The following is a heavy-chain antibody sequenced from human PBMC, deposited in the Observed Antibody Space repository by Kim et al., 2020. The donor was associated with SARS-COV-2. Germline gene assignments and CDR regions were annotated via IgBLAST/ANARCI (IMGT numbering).Heavy chain of an antibody. CDR1: GFTFSSYA. V-gene: IGHV3-23*01. J-gene: IGHJ1*01. D-gene: IGHD3-22*01. CDR3: AKSRSGYVPLQH. Sequence: GGSLRLSCAASGFTFSSYAMSWVRQAPGKGMEWVSAISGSGGSTYYADSVKGRLTISRDNSKNTLYLQMNSLRAEDTAVYYCAKSRSGYVPLQHWGQGTLVTVSS. CDR2: ISGSGGST.